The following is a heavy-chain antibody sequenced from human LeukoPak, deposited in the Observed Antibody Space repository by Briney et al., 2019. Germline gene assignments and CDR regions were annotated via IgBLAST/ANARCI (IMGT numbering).Heavy chain of an antibody. CDR3: ARGPLGGDYYFDY. V-gene: IGHV3-48*03. CDR1: GFTFSRYE. D-gene: IGHD2-21*02. Sequence: PGGSLRLSCAASGFTFSRYEMNWVRQAPGKGLEWVSYISSSGSTIYYADSVKGRFTISRDNAKNSLYLLMNSLRAEDTSVYYCARGPLGGDYYFDYWGQGALVTVSS. J-gene: IGHJ4*02. CDR2: ISSSGSTI.